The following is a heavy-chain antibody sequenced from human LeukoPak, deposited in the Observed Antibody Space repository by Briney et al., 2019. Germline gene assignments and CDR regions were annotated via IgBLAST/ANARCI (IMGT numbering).Heavy chain of an antibody. J-gene: IGHJ4*02. D-gene: IGHD6-19*01. Sequence: SETLSLTCTVSGGSISSYYWSWIRQPPGKGLEWTGYIYYSGSTNYNPSLKSRVTISIDTSKNQFSLNLSSVTAADTAVYYCARDSGSGTYYWGQGTLVTVSS. CDR2: IYYSGST. CDR3: ARDSGSGTYY. CDR1: GGSISSYY. V-gene: IGHV4-59*01.